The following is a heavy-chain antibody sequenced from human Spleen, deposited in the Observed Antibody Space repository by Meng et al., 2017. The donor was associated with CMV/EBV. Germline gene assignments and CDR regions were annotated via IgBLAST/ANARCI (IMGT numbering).Heavy chain of an antibody. J-gene: IGHJ6*02. V-gene: IGHV3-30*19. D-gene: IGHD2-2*01. CDR1: GFTFSSYG. Sequence: GESLKISCAASGFTFSSYGMHWVRQAPGKGLEWVAVISYDGSDKYYADSVKGRFTISRDNSKNTLYLQMNSLRAEDTAVYYCAKLLGYCSSTSCSPYYYYYGMDVWGQGTTVTVSS. CDR2: ISYDGSDK. CDR3: AKLLGYCSSTSCSPYYYYYGMDV.